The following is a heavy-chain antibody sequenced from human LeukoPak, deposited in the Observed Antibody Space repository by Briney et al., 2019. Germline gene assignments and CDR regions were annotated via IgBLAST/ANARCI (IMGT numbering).Heavy chain of an antibody. J-gene: IGHJ4*02. Sequence: ASVKVSCKASGYTFTGYYMHWVRQAPGQGLEWMGWINPNSGGTNYAQEFQGRVTMTRDTSISTAYMELSRLRSDDTAVYYCARDSGYDFWSGYYGYWGQGTLVTVSS. CDR3: ARDSGYDFWSGYYGY. CDR2: INPNSGGT. CDR1: GYTFTGYY. V-gene: IGHV1-2*02. D-gene: IGHD3-3*01.